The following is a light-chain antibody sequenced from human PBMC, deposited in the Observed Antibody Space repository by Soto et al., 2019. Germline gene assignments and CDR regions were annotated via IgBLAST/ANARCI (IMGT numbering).Light chain of an antibody. CDR3: QQYDTSAT. CDR2: GAS. Sequence: IVLTQSPGTLSLSPGERATLSCRASRSVSASYLAWYQQKPGQAPRLLIYGASSRATGFPDRFSGSGSGTDFTLTISRLEPEDSEVYYCQQYDTSATFGQGTKLEI. J-gene: IGKJ2*01. V-gene: IGKV3-20*01. CDR1: RSVSASY.